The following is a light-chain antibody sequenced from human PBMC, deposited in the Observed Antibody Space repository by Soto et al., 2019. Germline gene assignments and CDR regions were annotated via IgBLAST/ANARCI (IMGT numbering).Light chain of an antibody. CDR1: HSLVFSDGNIY. Sequence: DVVLTQSPLSLPVALGQPASISCRSSHSLVFSDGNIYLNWFQQRPGQSPRRLIYNVSNRDSGVPDRFSGSGSGTDFTLKISRVEAEDVGVYYCMQGTRWMWAFGQGTKVEIK. CDR2: NVS. CDR3: MQGTRWMWA. J-gene: IGKJ1*01. V-gene: IGKV2-30*01.